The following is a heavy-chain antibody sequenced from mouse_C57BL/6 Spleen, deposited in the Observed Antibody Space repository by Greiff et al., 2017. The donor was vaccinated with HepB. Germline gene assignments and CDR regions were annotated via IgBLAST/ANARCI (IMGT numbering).Heavy chain of an antibody. J-gene: IGHJ2*01. V-gene: IGHV1-69*01. CDR3: ARGNSNYNYFDY. Sequence: QVQLKQPGAELVMPGASVKLSCKASGYTFTSYWMHWVKQRPGQGLEWIGEIDPSDSYTNYNQKFKGKSTLTVDKSSSTAYMQLSSLTSEDSAVYYCARGNSNYNYFDYWGQGTTLTVSS. D-gene: IGHD2-5*01. CDR2: IDPSDSYT. CDR1: GYTFTSYW.